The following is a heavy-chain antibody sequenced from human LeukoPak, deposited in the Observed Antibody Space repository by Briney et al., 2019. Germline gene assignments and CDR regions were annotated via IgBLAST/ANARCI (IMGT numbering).Heavy chain of an antibody. CDR2: INWNGGTI. D-gene: IGHD2-2*02. V-gene: IGHV3-20*04. J-gene: IGHJ4*02. CDR1: GFTFDDYG. Sequence: AGGSLRLSCAASGFTFDDYGMSWVRQAPGKGPEWVSGINWNGGTIGYADSVKGRFTISRDNAKNSLYLQMNSLRAEDTALYYCARYGFYCSSTSCYIFDNWGQGTLVTVSS. CDR3: ARYGFYCSSTSCYIFDN.